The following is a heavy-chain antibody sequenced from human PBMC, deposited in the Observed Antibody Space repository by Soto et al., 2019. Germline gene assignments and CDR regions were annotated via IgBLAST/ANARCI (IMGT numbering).Heavy chain of an antibody. CDR3: ARFYCSGGSCYDY. J-gene: IGHJ4*02. Sequence: PSETLSLTCDVSGGSISSGGYSWSWIRQPPGKGREWIGYIYHSGSTNYNPSLKSRVTISVDTSKNQFSLKLSSVTAADTAVYHSARFYCSGGSCYDYWGQGNLVTVS. CDR2: IYHSGST. CDR1: GGSISSGGYS. V-gene: IGHV4-61*08. D-gene: IGHD2-15*01.